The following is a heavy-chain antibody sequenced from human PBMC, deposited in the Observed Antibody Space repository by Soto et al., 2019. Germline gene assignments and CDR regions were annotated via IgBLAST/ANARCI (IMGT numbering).Heavy chain of an antibody. D-gene: IGHD1-20*01. Sequence: QVQLVQSGAEVKKPGASVKVSCKASGYSFSAYDINWVRQATGQGPEWMGWMNPNSGNTGYAQKFQGRVTMTRNTSINTAYMELSSLGSEDTAVYYCARDNRYNWNDEGWFDPWGQGPLVTVSS. V-gene: IGHV1-8*01. CDR3: ARDNRYNWNDEGWFDP. J-gene: IGHJ5*02. CDR2: MNPNSGNT. CDR1: GYSFSAYD.